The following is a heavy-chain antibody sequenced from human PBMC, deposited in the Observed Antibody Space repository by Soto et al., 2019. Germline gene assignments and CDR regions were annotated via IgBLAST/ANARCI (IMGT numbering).Heavy chain of an antibody. CDR1: KFKFSSYA. Sequence: EVQLLESGGGLVQPGGSLRLSCGASKFKFSSYAMSWVRQAPGKGLEWISGISGNGGSTFYAEYVKGRFTISRDNSKNMLDLHMDSLRGEDTAKYYCAKEWTARRAFDYWGQGTLVTVSS. J-gene: IGHJ4*02. CDR2: ISGNGGST. D-gene: IGHD5-12*01. V-gene: IGHV3-23*01. CDR3: AKEWTARRAFDY.